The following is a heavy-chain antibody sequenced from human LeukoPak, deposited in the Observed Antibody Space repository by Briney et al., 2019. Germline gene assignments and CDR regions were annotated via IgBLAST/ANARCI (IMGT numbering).Heavy chain of an antibody. CDR2: ISGSGGST. J-gene: IGHJ1*01. V-gene: IGHV3-23*01. D-gene: IGHD5-24*01. CDR1: GFTFSSYA. CDR3: AKDRVEMAIYAEYFQH. Sequence: GGSLRLSCAASGFTFSSYAMSWVRQAPGKGLEWVSAISGSGGSTYYADSVKGRFTISRDNSKNTLYLQMNSLRAEDTAVYYCAKDRVEMAIYAEYFQHWGQGTLVTVSS.